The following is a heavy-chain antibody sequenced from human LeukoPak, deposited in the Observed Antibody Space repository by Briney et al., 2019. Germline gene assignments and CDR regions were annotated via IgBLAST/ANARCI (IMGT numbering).Heavy chain of an antibody. CDR2: IKQDGSEK. CDR1: GFTLSSYW. J-gene: IGHJ4*02. CDR3: ARGGGSGSFYVYYFDY. D-gene: IGHD3-10*01. V-gene: IGHV3-7*01. Sequence: PGGSLRLSCAASGFTLSSYWMSWVRQAPGKGLEWVANIKQDGSEKYYVDSVKGRFTISRDNVKNSLYLQMNSLRAEDTAIYYCARGGGSGSFYVYYFDYWGQGTLVTVSS.